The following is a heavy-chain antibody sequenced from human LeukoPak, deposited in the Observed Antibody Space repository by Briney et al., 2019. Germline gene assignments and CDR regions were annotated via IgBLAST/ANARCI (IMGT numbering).Heavy chain of an antibody. V-gene: IGHV3-66*01. Sequence: GGSLRLSCAASGFAVSSNYMSWVRLAPGKGLEWVSVIYSGGSTYYADSVEGRFTISRDNSKNTLYLQMNSLRAEDTAVYYCARTVKGSSGYYSLSFDYWGQGTLVTVSS. D-gene: IGHD3-22*01. CDR2: IYSGGST. CDR1: GFAVSSNY. CDR3: ARTVKGSSGYYSLSFDY. J-gene: IGHJ4*02.